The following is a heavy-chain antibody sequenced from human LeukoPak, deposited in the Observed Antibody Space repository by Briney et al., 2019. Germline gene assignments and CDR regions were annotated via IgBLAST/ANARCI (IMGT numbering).Heavy chain of an antibody. CDR1: GYTFTGYY. V-gene: IGHV1-2*04. D-gene: IGHD3-9*01. Sequence: ASVKVSCKASGYTFTGYYMHWVRQAPGRGLEWMGRINPNSGGTNYAQKFQGWVTMTRDTSISTAYMELSRLRSDDTAVYYCAGGFGWGYDYWGQGTLVTVSS. J-gene: IGHJ4*02. CDR3: AGGFGWGYDY. CDR2: INPNSGGT.